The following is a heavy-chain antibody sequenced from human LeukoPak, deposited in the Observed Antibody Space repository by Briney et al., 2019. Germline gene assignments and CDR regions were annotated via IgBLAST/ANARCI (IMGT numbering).Heavy chain of an antibody. J-gene: IGHJ3*02. Sequence: SETLSLTCTVSGGSISSYYWSWIRQPPGKGLEWIGYIYYSGSTNYNPSLKSRVTISVDTSKNQFSLKLSSVTAADTAVYYCARDEANRDAFDIWGQGTMVTVSS. CDR1: GGSISSYY. CDR2: IYYSGST. V-gene: IGHV4-59*01. CDR3: ARDEANRDAFDI.